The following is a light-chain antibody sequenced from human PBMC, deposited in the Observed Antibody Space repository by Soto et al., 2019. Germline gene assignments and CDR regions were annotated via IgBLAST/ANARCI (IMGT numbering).Light chain of an antibody. CDR3: HQYDKWPPIT. V-gene: IGKV3-15*01. J-gene: IGKJ5*01. CDR1: QSVSSH. Sequence: EIMMTQSPATLSVSPGERATLSCRSSQSVSSHLAWYQQKPGQAPRLLIYDASTRATDIPTRFSGSGSGTEFTLTISSLQSEDFAVYYCHQYDKWPPITFGQGTRLEIK. CDR2: DAS.